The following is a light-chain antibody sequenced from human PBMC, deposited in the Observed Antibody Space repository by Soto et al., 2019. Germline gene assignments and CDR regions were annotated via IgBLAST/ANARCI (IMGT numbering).Light chain of an antibody. V-gene: IGKV1-5*01. CDR3: QQYNSYSWK. CDR1: QSIGTW. J-gene: IGKJ1*01. CDR2: DAS. Sequence: DIQMTQSPSTLSASVRDRVTITCRASQSIGTWLAWYQQKPGKAPKLLIYDASSLQRGVPSRFSGSGSGTEFTLTISSLQPDDFATYYCQQYNSYSWKCGQGTKVDIK.